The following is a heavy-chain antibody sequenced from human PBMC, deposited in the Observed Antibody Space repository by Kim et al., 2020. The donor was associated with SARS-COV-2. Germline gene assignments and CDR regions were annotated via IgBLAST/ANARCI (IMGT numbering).Heavy chain of an antibody. D-gene: IGHD3-10*01. V-gene: IGHV3-30*04. CDR1: GFTFSSYA. Sequence: GGSLRLSCAASGFTFSSYAMHWVRQAPGKGLEWVAVISYDGSNKYYADSVKGRFTISRDNSKNTLYLQMNSLRAEDTAVYYCAREAFRLLWFGELYYWGQGTLVTVSS. CDR2: ISYDGSNK. CDR3: AREAFRLLWFGELYY. J-gene: IGHJ4*02.